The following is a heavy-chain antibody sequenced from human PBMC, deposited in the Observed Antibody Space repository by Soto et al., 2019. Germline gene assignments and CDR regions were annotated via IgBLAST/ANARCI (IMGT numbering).Heavy chain of an antibody. D-gene: IGHD3-10*01. Sequence: GGSLRLSCAASGFTFSSYAMSWVRQAPGKGLEWVSAISGSGGSTYYADSVKGRFTISRDNSKNTMYLQMNSLRAEDTAVYYCAKGGNGSGSYYSSYYYYYMDVWGKGTTVTVSS. CDR3: AKGGNGSGSYYSSYYYYYMDV. CDR2: ISGSGGST. V-gene: IGHV3-23*01. J-gene: IGHJ6*03. CDR1: GFTFSSYA.